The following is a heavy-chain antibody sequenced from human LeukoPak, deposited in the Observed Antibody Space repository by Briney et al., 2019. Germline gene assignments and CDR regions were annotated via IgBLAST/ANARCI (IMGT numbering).Heavy chain of an antibody. CDR1: GFTFSSYS. CDR2: ISSSSSYI. D-gene: IGHD1-26*01. Sequence: PGGSLRLSCAASGFTFSSYSMHWVRQAPGKGLEWVSSISSSSSYIYYADSVKSRFTISRDNAKNSLYLQMNSLRAEDTAVYYCARVGVSKWELRGSFDYWGQGTLVTVSS. CDR3: ARVGVSKWELRGSFDY. V-gene: IGHV3-21*01. J-gene: IGHJ4*02.